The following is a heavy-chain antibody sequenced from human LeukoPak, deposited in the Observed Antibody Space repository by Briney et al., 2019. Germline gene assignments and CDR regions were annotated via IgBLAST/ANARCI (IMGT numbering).Heavy chain of an antibody. J-gene: IGHJ6*03. V-gene: IGHV3-7*01. CDR1: GFTFSSYW. Sequence: GGSLRLSCAASGFTFSSYWMNWVRQAPGKGLEWVANTKPDGSEKYYVDSVKGRFTISRDNAKNSLYLQMNSLRVEDTAVYYCAREARGYFYYMDVWGKGTTVTVSS. CDR3: AREARGYFYYMDV. CDR2: TKPDGSEK. D-gene: IGHD3-10*01.